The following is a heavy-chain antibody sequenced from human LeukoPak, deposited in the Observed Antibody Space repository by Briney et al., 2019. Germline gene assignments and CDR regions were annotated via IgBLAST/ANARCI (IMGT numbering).Heavy chain of an antibody. Sequence: PSETLSLTCTVSGGSISSSSYYWGWIRQPPGKGLEWIGEINHSGSTNYNPSLKSRVTISVDTSKNQFSLKLSSVTAADTAVYYCARRKYLLLWFGESYYFDYWGQGTLVTVSS. CDR2: INHSGST. D-gene: IGHD3-10*01. V-gene: IGHV4-39*07. J-gene: IGHJ4*02. CDR1: GGSISSSSYY. CDR3: ARRKYLLLWFGESYYFDY.